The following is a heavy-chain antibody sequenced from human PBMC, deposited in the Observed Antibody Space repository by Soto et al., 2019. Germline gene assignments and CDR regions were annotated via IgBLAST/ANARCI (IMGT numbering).Heavy chain of an antibody. CDR3: ARDRSGWFGELFTPDFDY. CDR2: INAGNGNT. D-gene: IGHD3-10*01. J-gene: IGHJ4*02. V-gene: IGHV1-3*01. CDR1: GYTFTSYA. Sequence: ASVKVSCKASGYTFTSYAMHWVRQAPGQRLEWMGWINAGNGNTKYSQKFQGRVTITRDTSASTAYMELSSLRSEDTAVYYCARDRSGWFGELFTPDFDYWGQGTLVTVSS.